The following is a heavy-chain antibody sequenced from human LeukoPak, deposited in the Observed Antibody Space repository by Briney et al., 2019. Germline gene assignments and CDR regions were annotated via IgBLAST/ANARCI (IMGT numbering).Heavy chain of an antibody. CDR3: ARVIVPGLRYFDWLSTPAFDI. V-gene: IGHV3-30*02. Sequence: PGGSLRLSCAASGFTFSSYGMHWVRQAPGKGLEWVAFIRYDGSNKYYADSVKGRFTISRDNSKNTLYLQMNSLRAEDTAVYYCARVIVPGLRYFDWLSTPAFDIWGQGTMVTVSS. D-gene: IGHD3-9*01. CDR1: GFTFSSYG. J-gene: IGHJ3*02. CDR2: IRYDGSNK.